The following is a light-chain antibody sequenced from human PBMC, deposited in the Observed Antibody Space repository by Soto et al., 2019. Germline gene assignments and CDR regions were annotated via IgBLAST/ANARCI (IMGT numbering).Light chain of an antibody. V-gene: IGKV1-9*01. CDR2: AAS. CDR1: QGISSY. CDR3: QQLDTYLT. Sequence: DIQLTQSPSFLSASVGDRVTITCRASQGISSYLAWYQQKPGKAPKLLIYAASPLQSGVPSRLSGSGSGTEFTTTISSLQPEDFATYDCQQLDTYLTFGGATKVEI. J-gene: IGKJ4*02.